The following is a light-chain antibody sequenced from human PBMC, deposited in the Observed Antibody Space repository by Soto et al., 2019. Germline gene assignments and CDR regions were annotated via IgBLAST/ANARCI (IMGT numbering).Light chain of an antibody. CDR2: GAS. J-gene: IGKJ1*01. CDR3: QQYGSPSWT. V-gene: IGKV3-20*01. CDR1: QSVSSSY. Sequence: EIVLTQSPGTLSLSPGERATLSCRASQSVSSSYLAWYQQKPGQAPRLLIYGASSRATGIPDRFSGSGSGTDFTLTISSLEPEDFGVYYCQQYGSPSWTFGQGTNVEIK.